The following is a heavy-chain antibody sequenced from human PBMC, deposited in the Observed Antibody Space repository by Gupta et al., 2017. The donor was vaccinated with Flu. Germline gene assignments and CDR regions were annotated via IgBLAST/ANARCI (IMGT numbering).Heavy chain of an antibody. CDR3: AKDRGCSSTSCYSRLGDY. CDR1: GFTFSSYA. D-gene: IGHD2-2*01. Sequence: EVQLLESGGGLVQPGGSLRLSCAASGFTFSSYAMSWVRQAPGKGLEWVSAISGSGGSTYYADSVKGRFTISRDNSKNTLYQQMNSLRAEDTAVYYCAKDRGCSSTSCYSRLGDYWGQGTLVTVSS. CDR2: ISGSGGST. J-gene: IGHJ4*02. V-gene: IGHV3-23*01.